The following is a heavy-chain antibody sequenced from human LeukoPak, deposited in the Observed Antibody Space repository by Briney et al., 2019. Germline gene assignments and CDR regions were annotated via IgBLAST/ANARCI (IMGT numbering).Heavy chain of an antibody. D-gene: IGHD6-13*01. J-gene: IGHJ5*02. CDR3: ARERGGEYSSSWYYNWFDP. V-gene: IGHV4-38-2*02. Sequence: PSETLFLTCAVSGYSISSGYYWGWIRQPPGKGLEWIGSIYHSGNTYYNPSLKSRVTISVDTSKNQFSLKLSSVTAADTALYYCARERGGEYSSSWYYNWFDPWGQGTLVTVSS. CDR1: GYSISSGYY. CDR2: IYHSGNT.